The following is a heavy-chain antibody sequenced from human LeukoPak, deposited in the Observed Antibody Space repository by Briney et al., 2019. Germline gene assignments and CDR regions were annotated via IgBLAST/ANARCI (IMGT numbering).Heavy chain of an antibody. CDR2: INHSGST. D-gene: IGHD6-19*01. V-gene: IGHV4-34*01. Sequence: SETLSLTCAVYGGSFSGYYWSWIRQPPGKGLEWIGEINHSGSTNYNPSLKSRVTISVDTSKNLFSLKLSSVTAADTAVYYCARTSSGWPYYFDYWGQGTLVTVSS. CDR1: GGSFSGYY. CDR3: ARTSSGWPYYFDY. J-gene: IGHJ4*02.